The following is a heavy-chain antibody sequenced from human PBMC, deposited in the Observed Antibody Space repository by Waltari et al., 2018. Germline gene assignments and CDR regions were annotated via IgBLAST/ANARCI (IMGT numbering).Heavy chain of an antibody. CDR3: ARLNKDYGDYYYYGMDV. D-gene: IGHD4-17*01. J-gene: IGHJ6*02. CDR2: IYHSGST. CDR1: GYSISSGYY. Sequence: QVQLQESGPGLVKPSETLSLPCAVSGYSISSGYYWGWLRQPPGKGLEWIGSIYHSGSTYYNPSLKSRVTISVDTSKNQFSLKLSSVTAADTAVYYCARLNKDYGDYYYYGMDVWGQGTTVTVSS. V-gene: IGHV4-38-2*01.